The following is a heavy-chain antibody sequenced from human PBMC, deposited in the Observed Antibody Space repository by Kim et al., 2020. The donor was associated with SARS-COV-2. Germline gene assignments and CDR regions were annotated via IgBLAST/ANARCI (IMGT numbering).Heavy chain of an antibody. CDR3: ARTSFMTTVTTPFDY. CDR2: INHSGST. CDR1: GGSFSGYY. V-gene: IGHV4-34*01. Sequence: SETLSLTCAVYGGSFSGYYWSWIRQPPGKGLEWIGEINHSGSTNYNPSLKSRVTISVDTSKNQFSLKLSSVTAADTAVYYCARTSFMTTVTTPFDYWGQGTLVTVSS. D-gene: IGHD4-17*01. J-gene: IGHJ4*02.